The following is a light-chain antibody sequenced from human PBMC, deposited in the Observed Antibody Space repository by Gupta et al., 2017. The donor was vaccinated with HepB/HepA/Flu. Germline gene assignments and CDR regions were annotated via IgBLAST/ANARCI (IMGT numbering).Light chain of an antibody. CDR2: DAS. Sequence: EIVLTQFPATLSLSPGERATLSCRASQSVSIYFAWYHQKPGQAPRLLIRDASYRAAGIPARFSGSGSGTDFTLNISSREPEDSAVYYCQRRNNWLTFGGGTKVEIK. CDR3: QRRNNWLT. J-gene: IGKJ4*01. CDR1: QSVSIY. V-gene: IGKV3-11*01.